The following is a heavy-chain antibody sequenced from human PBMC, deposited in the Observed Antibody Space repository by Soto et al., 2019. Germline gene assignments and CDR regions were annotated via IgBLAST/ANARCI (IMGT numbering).Heavy chain of an antibody. V-gene: IGHV1-69*12. D-gene: IGHD1-26*01. Sequence: QVQLMQSGAEVKKPGSSVKVSCKASGGTFSTSAISWVRQAPGEGLEWVGGIMPVFATPDYAQKFQGRVTISEDESTTTAYLELTSLTADDTAVYYCARDKDRQHLGGNYYYILDVWGQGTAITVSS. CDR3: ARDKDRQHLGGNYYYILDV. CDR2: IMPVFATP. J-gene: IGHJ6*02. CDR1: GGTFSTSA.